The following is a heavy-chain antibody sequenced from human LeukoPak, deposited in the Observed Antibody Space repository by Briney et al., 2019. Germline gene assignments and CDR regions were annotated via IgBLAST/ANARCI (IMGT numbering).Heavy chain of an antibody. CDR1: GGTFSSYG. Sequence: ASVKVSCKPSGGTFSSYGFSWVRQAPGQGLEWMGGIIPIFRTTNYAQSFRGRLTITTAESTSTVYMELTSLRSDDTAVYYCARSQRAGYNVYYFDSWGQGTLVTVSS. CDR2: IIPIFRTT. J-gene: IGHJ4*02. CDR3: ARSQRAGYNVYYFDS. V-gene: IGHV1-69*05. D-gene: IGHD5-24*01.